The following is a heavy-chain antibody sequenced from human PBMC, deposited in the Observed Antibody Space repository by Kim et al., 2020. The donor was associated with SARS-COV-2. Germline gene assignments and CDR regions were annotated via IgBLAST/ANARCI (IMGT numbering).Heavy chain of an antibody. D-gene: IGHD1-26*01. CDR3: ATLSQGVGATNDAFDI. V-gene: IGHV1-24*01. Sequence: KFQGRVTMTEDTSTDTAYMELSSLRSEDTAVYYCATLSQGVGATNDAFDIWGQGTMVTVSS. J-gene: IGHJ3*02.